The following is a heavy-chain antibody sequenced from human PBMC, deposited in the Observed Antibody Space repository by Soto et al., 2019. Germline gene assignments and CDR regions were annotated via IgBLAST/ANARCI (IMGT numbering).Heavy chain of an antibody. J-gene: IGHJ4*02. CDR1: GYTFTGYS. CDR3: ARGIYGAYDDY. CDR2: INPDSGGA. Sequence: ASVKVSCKASGYTFTGYSMHWVGQAPGQGLEWMGWINPDSGGANYAQKFQGRVTMTRDTSVSTAYLELSRLRSDDTAVYYCARGIYGAYDDYWGQGTLATVSS. V-gene: IGHV1-2*02. D-gene: IGHD4-17*01.